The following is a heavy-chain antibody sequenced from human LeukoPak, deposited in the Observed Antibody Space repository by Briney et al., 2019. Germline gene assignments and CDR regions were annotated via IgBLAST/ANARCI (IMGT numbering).Heavy chain of an antibody. Sequence: PGGSLRLSCAASGFTFSSYAMSWVRQAPGKGLEWVSAISGSGGSTYYADSVKGRFTISRDNSKNTLYLQMNSLRAEDTAVYYCAKERSFTMVRGLSRKTDAFDIWGQGTMVTVSS. CDR1: GFTFSSYA. J-gene: IGHJ3*02. CDR2: ISGSGGST. V-gene: IGHV3-23*01. CDR3: AKERSFTMVRGLSRKTDAFDI. D-gene: IGHD3-10*01.